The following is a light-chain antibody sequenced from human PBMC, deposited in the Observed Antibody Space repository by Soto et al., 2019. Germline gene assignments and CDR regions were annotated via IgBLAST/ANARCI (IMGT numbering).Light chain of an antibody. CDR2: GAS. V-gene: IGKV3-15*01. J-gene: IGKJ2*01. CDR3: QQSNNWPYT. CDR1: QDVSDN. Sequence: EIVMTQSPATLSVSPGERVTLSCRASQDVSDNLAWYQQKPGQTPRLLIYGASTRATTIPARFSGSGSGTEFTLPISSLQSEDFAVYYCQQSNNWPYTFGQGTRLDIK.